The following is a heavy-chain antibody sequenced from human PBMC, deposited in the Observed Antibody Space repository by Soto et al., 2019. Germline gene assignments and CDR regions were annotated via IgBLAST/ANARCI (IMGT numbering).Heavy chain of an antibody. CDR1: GFTFTDSY. CDR3: VRATIAVVVNATPGLKLDS. CDR2: ISGSGNTI. Sequence: GGSLRLSCAASGFTFTDSYMSWIRQAPGKGLEWISYISGSGNTIYYAESVKGRFTISRDNAKNSLYLQMNSLRAEDTAIYYCVRATIAVVVNATPGLKLDSWGQGTLVNVYS. D-gene: IGHD2-15*01. J-gene: IGHJ4*02. V-gene: IGHV3-11*01.